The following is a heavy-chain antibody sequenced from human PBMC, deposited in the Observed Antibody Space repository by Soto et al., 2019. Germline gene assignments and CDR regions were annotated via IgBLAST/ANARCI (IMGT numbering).Heavy chain of an antibody. CDR2: IYYSGST. V-gene: IGHV4-30-4*01. Sequence: QVQLQESGPGLVKPSQTLSLTCTVSGGSISSGDYYWSWIRQPPGKGLEWIGYIYYSGSTYYNPSLKSRVTISVDTSKNQFSLKLSSVTAADTAVYYCARGGGMITFGGVTARWYFDLWGRGTLVTVSS. CDR3: ARGGGMITFGGVTARWYFDL. D-gene: IGHD3-16*01. CDR1: GGSISSGDYY. J-gene: IGHJ2*01.